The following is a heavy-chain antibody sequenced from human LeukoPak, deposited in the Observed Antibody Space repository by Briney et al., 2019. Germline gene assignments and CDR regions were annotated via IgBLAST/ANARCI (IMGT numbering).Heavy chain of an antibody. J-gene: IGHJ4*02. Sequence: GGSLRLSCAASGFTFSSYWMHWVRHAPGKGLVWVSRINSDGSSTSYADSVKGRFTISRDNAKNTLYLQMNSLRAEDTAVYYCAREGYSYGPGRYFDYWGQGTLVTVSS. D-gene: IGHD5-18*01. CDR3: AREGYSYGPGRYFDY. CDR2: INSDGSST. V-gene: IGHV3-74*01. CDR1: GFTFSSYW.